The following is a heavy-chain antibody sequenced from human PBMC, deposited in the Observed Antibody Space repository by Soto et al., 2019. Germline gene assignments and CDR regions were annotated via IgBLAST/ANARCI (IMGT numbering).Heavy chain of an antibody. J-gene: IGHJ1*01. CDR3: ARDEVPYGDYPGYFQH. CDR1: GYRFTSYG. V-gene: IGHV1-18*01. CDR2: ISAYNGNT. Sequence: GASVKVSCEASGYRFTSYGISWVRQAPEQGLEWMGWISAYNGNTNYAQKLQGRVTMTTDTSTSTAYMELRSLRSDDTAVYYCARDEVPYGDYPGYFQHWGQGTLVTVSS. D-gene: IGHD4-17*01.